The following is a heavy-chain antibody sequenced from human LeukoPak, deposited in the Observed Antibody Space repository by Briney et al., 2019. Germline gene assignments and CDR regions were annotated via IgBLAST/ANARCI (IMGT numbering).Heavy chain of an antibody. CDR3: AREVNGGNIWGEYYFDY. V-gene: IGHV3-74*01. CDR2: INSDGSST. D-gene: IGHD4-23*01. Sequence: GGSLRLSCAASGFTFSSYWMHWVRQAPGKGLVWVSRINSDGSSTSYADSVKGRFTISRDNAKNTLYLQMNSLRAEDTAVYYCAREVNGGNIWGEYYFDYWGQGTLVTVSS. J-gene: IGHJ4*02. CDR1: GFTFSSYW.